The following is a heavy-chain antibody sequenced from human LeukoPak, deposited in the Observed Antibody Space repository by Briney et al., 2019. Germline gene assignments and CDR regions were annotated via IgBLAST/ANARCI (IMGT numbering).Heavy chain of an antibody. V-gene: IGHV3-43*01. CDR1: GFTFDDYT. J-gene: IGHJ4*02. CDR2: ISWDGGST. D-gene: IGHD4-23*01. Sequence: GGSLRLSCAASGFTFDDYTMHWVRHAPGRGLEWVSLISWDGGSTNYADSVKGRFTISRDNAKNSLYLQMNSLRAEDTAVYYCARADPRWDWGQGTLVTVSS. CDR3: ARADPRWD.